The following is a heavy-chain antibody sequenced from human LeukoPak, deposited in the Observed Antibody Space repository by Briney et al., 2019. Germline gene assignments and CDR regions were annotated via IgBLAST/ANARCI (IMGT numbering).Heavy chain of an antibody. J-gene: IGHJ4*02. CDR2: INPNSGGT. Sequence: ASVKVSCKASGYTFTGYYMHWVRQAPGQGLEWMGWINPNSGGTNYAQKFQGRVTMTRDTSISTAYMELSRLRSDDTAVYYCAREGVNCSGGSCYDYWGQGTLVTVSS. D-gene: IGHD2-15*01. V-gene: IGHV1-2*02. CDR3: AREGVNCSGGSCYDY. CDR1: GYTFTGYY.